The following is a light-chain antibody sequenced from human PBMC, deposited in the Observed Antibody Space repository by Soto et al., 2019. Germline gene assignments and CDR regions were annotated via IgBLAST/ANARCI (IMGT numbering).Light chain of an antibody. V-gene: IGKV1-27*01. CDR1: QGISNY. CDR2: AAS. Sequence: DIQMTQSPSSLSASVGDRVTITCRASQGISNYLAGYQQKPGKVPKLLIYAASTLQSGVPSRFSGSGSGTDFTLTISSLQPDDVSTYYCQNYNSGPRTFGQGTKVEIK. J-gene: IGKJ1*01. CDR3: QNYNSGPRT.